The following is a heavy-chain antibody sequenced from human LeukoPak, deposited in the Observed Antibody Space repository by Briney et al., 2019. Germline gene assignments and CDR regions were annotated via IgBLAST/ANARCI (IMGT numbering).Heavy chain of an antibody. V-gene: IGHV4-39*01. J-gene: IGHJ4*02. CDR2: IYYSGST. Sequence: SETLSLTCTVSGGSISSSSYYWGWIRQPPGKGLEWIGSIYYSGSTYYNPSLKSRVTISVDTSKNQFSLKLSSVTAADTAVYYCARIAARLPDYWGQGTLVTVSS. CDR1: GGSISSSSYY. D-gene: IGHD6-6*01. CDR3: ARIAARLPDY.